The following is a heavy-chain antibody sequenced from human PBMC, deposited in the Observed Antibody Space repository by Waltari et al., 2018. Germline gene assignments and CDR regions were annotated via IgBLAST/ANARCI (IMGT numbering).Heavy chain of an antibody. CDR1: GLTFRSNH. Sequence: EVQLVESGGALVHPGGSLSPSCPASGLTFRSNHRAGGRQAPGKGLEWVSIIYAAGSTYYADSVMGRFTISRDNSKNTLHLQMNSLRSEDTAIYYCATARDEETAMVYFDHWGEGSLVSVSS. D-gene: IGHD5-18*01. CDR3: ATARDEETAMVYFDH. J-gene: IGHJ4*02. CDR2: IYAAGST. V-gene: IGHV3-66*02.